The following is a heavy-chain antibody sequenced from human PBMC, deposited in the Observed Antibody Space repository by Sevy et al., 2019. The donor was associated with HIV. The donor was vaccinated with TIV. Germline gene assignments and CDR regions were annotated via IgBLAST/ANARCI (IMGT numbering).Heavy chain of an antibody. D-gene: IGHD3-10*01. CDR2: IYHSGST. V-gene: IGHV4-30-2*01. CDR1: GGSISSGGYS. J-gene: IGHJ5*02. Sequence: SETLSLTCAVPGGSISSGGYSWSWIRQPPGKGLEWIGYIYHSGSTYYNPSLKSRVTISVDRSKNQFSLKLSSVTAADTAVYYCARGRYYYGSGSYRINWFDPWGQGTLVTVSS. CDR3: ARGRYYYGSGSYRINWFDP.